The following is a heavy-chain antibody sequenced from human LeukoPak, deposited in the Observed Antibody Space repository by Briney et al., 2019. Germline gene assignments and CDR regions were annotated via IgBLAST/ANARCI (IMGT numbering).Heavy chain of an antibody. CDR2: IRYDGSNE. V-gene: IGHV3-30*02. J-gene: IGHJ4*02. CDR3: AKDPGYGGTWFSHFDY. CDR1: GFSFSSYG. Sequence: GGSLRLSCVASGFSFSSYGMHWVRQAPGKGLEWAAFIRYDGSNEYYADSVKGRFTISRDNSKNTLYLQMNSLRAEDTGVYYCAKDPGYGGTWFSHFDYWGQGTLVTVSS. D-gene: IGHD6-13*01.